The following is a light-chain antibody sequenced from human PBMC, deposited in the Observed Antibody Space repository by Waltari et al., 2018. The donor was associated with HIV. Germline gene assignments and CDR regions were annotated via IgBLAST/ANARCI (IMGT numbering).Light chain of an antibody. CDR1: KSDIGKYNL. J-gene: IGLJ1*01. V-gene: IGLV2-23*02. Sequence: QSALTQPASVSGSPGQSITISCTGTKSDIGKYNLVSWYQQHPGKVPKVLIFEVTTRPSGISHRFSGSKSDNTASLTISGLQAEDEADYYCSSYATGNTYVFGTGTSVTVL. CDR2: EVT. CDR3: SSYATGNTYV.